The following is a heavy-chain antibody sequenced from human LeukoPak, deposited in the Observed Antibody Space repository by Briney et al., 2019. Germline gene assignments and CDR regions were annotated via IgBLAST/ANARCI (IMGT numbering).Heavy chain of an antibody. CDR2: IYHSGST. D-gene: IGHD6-19*01. V-gene: IGHV4-4*02. Sequence: GSLRLSCAASGFTFSSYWMSWVRQPPGKGLEWIGEIYHSGSTNYNPSLKSRVTISVDKSKNQFSLKLSSVTAADTAVYYCASGGYSSGWPIFDYWGQGTLVTVSS. CDR3: ASGGYSSGWPIFDY. CDR1: GFTFSSYW. J-gene: IGHJ4*02.